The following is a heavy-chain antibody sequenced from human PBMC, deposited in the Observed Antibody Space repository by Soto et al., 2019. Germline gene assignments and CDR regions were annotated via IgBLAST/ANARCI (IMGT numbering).Heavy chain of an antibody. V-gene: IGHV1-18*01. J-gene: IGHJ6*02. CDR3: ARIADCSTTSCSFPSRFHIRGYYYYCGLDV. CDR1: GYTFTSYG. D-gene: IGHD2-2*01. CDR2: ISAYNGNS. Sequence: QVQLVQSGAEVKKPGASVKVSCKASGYTFTSYGISWVRQAPGQGLEWVGWISAYNGNSNYAQKYHDRVTMTTDTATNTAYMEMSSLRSDDAAVYYCARIADCSTTSCSFPSRFHIRGYYYYCGLDVWGQGTTVTVSS.